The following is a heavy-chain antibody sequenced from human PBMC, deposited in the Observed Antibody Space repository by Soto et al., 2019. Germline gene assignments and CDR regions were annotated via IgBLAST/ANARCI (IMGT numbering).Heavy chain of an antibody. J-gene: IGHJ3*02. CDR2: IYYSGST. CDR3: ARQLTYGDYELHAFDI. CDR1: GGSISSSSYY. V-gene: IGHV4-39*01. Sequence: SETLSLTCTVSGGSISSSSYYWGWIRQPPGKGLEWIGSIYYSGSTYYNPSLKSRVTISVDTSKNQFSLKLSSVTAADTAVYYCARQLTYGDYELHAFDIWGQGTMVTVSS. D-gene: IGHD4-17*01.